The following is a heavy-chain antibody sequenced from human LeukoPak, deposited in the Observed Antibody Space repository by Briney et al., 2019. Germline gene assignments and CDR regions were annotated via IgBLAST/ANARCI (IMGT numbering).Heavy chain of an antibody. CDR1: GGTFSSYA. V-gene: IGHV1-69*01. J-gene: IGHJ5*02. CDR3: ARGLPAAIVWNWFDP. D-gene: IGHD2-2*01. Sequence: SVKVSCKASGGTFSSYAISWVRQAPGQGLEWMGGIIPTFGTANYAQKFQGRVTITADESTSTAYMELSSLRSEDTAVYYCARGLPAAIVWNWFDPWGREPWSPSPQ. CDR2: IIPTFGTA.